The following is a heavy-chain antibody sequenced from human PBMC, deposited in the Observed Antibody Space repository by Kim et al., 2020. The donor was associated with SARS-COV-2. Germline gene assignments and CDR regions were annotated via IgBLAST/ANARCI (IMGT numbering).Heavy chain of an antibody. CDR1: GGSISSGGYY. V-gene: IGHV4-31*03. Sequence: SETLSLTCTVSGGSISSGGYYWSWIRQHPGKGLEWIGYIYYSGSTYYNPSLKSRVTISVDTSKNQFSLKLSSVTAADTAVYYCARASFSSGYYHYYFDYWGQGTLVTVSS. D-gene: IGHD3-22*01. CDR2: IYYSGST. J-gene: IGHJ4*02. CDR3: ARASFSSGYYHYYFDY.